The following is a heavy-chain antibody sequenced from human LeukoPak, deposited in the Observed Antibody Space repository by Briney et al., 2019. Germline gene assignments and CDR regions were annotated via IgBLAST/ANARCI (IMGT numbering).Heavy chain of an antibody. D-gene: IGHD6-13*01. J-gene: IGHJ5*02. CDR2: IRSKANSYAT. V-gene: IGHV3-73*01. Sequence: GGFLRLSCAASGFTFSGSAMHWVRQASGKGLEWVGRIRSKANSYATAYAASVKGRFTISRDDSKNTAYLQMNSLKTEDTAVYYCTRHSSSWAIPFDPWGQGTLVTVSS. CDR1: GFTFSGSA. CDR3: TRHSSSWAIPFDP.